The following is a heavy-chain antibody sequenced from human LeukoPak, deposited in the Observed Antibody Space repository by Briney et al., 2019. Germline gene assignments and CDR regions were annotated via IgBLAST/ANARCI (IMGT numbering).Heavy chain of an antibody. J-gene: IGHJ4*02. D-gene: IGHD4-17*01. V-gene: IGHV3-23*01. CDR3: AKDIYGDYGGLDY. CDR1: GFTFSSYA. Sequence: GGSLRLSCAASGFTFSSYAISWVRRAPGKGLEWVSAISGSGGSTYYADSVKGRFTISRDNSKNTLYLQMNSLRAEDTALYYCAKDIYGDYGGLDYWGQGTLVTVSS. CDR2: ISGSGGST.